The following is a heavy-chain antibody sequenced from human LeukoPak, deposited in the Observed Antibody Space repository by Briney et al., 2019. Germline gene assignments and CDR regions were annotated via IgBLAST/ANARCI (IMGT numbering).Heavy chain of an antibody. Sequence: SETLSLTCTVSGGSISSSSSYWDWIRQPPGKGLGWIGNIYYSGSTNYNASLKSRVTISVDTSKNQFSLKLSSVTAADTALYYCARRGGGSWYYFDYWGQGTLVTVSS. J-gene: IGHJ4*02. CDR1: GGSISSSSSY. CDR3: ARRGGGSWYYFDY. D-gene: IGHD2-15*01. CDR2: IYYSGST. V-gene: IGHV4-39*01.